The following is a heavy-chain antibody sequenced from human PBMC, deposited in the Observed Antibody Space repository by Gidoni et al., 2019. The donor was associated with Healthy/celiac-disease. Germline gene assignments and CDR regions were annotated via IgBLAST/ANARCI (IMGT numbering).Heavy chain of an antibody. CDR2: IWYDGSNK. D-gene: IGHD2-15*01. J-gene: IGHJ4*02. Sequence: QVQLVESGGGAVQPGRSLRLSCAPSGFTFSSYGMHWVRQAPGKGLEWVAVIWYDGSNKYYADSVKGRFTISRDSSKNTLYLQMDSLRAEDTAVYYCARDPGIYYYFDYWGQGTLVTVSS. CDR1: GFTFSSYG. V-gene: IGHV3-33*01. CDR3: ARDPGIYYYFDY.